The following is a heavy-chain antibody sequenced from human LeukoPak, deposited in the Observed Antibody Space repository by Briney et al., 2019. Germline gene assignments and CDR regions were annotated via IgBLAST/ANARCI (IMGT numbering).Heavy chain of an antibody. J-gene: IGHJ4*02. CDR1: GFTFSDYY. CDR3: ARDSDVPFDY. Sequence: PGGSLRLSCAASGFTFSDYYMSWIRQAPGKGLEWLSYISGSGSTIYYADSVKGRFTISRDNAKNSLYLQMNSLRVEDTAVYYCARDSDVPFDYWGQGTLVTVSS. CDR2: ISGSGSTI. D-gene: IGHD3-16*01. V-gene: IGHV3-11*04.